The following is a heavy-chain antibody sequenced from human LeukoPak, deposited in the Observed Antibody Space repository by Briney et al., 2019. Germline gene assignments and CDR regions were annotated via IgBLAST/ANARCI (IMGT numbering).Heavy chain of an antibody. CDR1: GFTFSSYS. V-gene: IGHV3-48*04. J-gene: IGHJ4*02. CDR2: ISYSSSTI. D-gene: IGHD6-13*01. Sequence: GGSLRLSCAASGFTFSSYSMTWVRQAPGKGLEWVSYISYSSSTIYYADSVKGRFTISRDNAKNSLYLQMNSLRAEDTAVYYCAREAAGTIGIDYWGQGTLVTVSS. CDR3: AREAAGTIGIDY.